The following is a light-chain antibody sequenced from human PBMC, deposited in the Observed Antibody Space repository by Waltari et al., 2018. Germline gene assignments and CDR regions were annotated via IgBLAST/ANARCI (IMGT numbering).Light chain of an antibody. J-gene: IGLJ1*01. V-gene: IGLV2-14*03. Sequence: QQHPEIAPNLISFDVTEGPSGISARFSGSKSGNTASLTISGLQSDDEADYYCASYTSSSNYVFGSGTTVTV. CDR2: DVT. CDR3: ASYTSSSNYV.